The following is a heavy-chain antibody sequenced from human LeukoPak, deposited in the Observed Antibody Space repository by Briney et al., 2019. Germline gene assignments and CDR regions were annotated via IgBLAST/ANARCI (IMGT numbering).Heavy chain of an antibody. V-gene: IGHV3-7*05. J-gene: IGHJ4*02. CDR1: GFTLSSYW. CDR2: IRQDGGEK. Sequence: GGSLRLSCAASGFTLSSYWMSWVRQAPGQGLEWVANIRQDGGEKYYVDSVRGRFTISRDNAENSLYVQMNSLRADDTAVYYCAKDRYCSVGSCYADYWGQGTLVTVSS. D-gene: IGHD2-15*01. CDR3: AKDRYCSVGSCYADY.